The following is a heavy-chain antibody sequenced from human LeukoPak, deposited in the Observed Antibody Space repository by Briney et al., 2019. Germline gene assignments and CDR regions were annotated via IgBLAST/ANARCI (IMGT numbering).Heavy chain of an antibody. CDR1: GFIFSSYG. V-gene: IGHV3-23*01. CDR3: AKSASGYYLFDY. CDR2: VRGSGDST. D-gene: IGHD2/OR15-2a*01. J-gene: IGHJ4*02. Sequence: PGGSLRLSCAASGFIFSSYGMSWVRQAPGKGLEWVSAVRGSGDSTNYADSVKGRFTISRDNSKNTLFLQMNSLRAEDTAVYYCAKSASGYYLFDYWGQGTLVTVSS.